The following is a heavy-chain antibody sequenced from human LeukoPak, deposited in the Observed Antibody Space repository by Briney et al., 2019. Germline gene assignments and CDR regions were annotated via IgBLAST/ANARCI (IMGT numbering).Heavy chain of an antibody. J-gene: IGHJ4*02. V-gene: IGHV3-30-3*01. Sequence: GGSLRLSCAASGFTFISYSMHWVRQAPGKGLEWVAVLSYDGSNEYYTDSVKGRFTISRDNSKNTLLLQMNSLRIEDTAEYYCARDAPSPGAAHSSSYYFDYWGQGTLVTVSS. D-gene: IGHD6-13*01. CDR2: LSYDGSNE. CDR3: ARDAPSPGAAHSSSYYFDY. CDR1: GFTFISYS.